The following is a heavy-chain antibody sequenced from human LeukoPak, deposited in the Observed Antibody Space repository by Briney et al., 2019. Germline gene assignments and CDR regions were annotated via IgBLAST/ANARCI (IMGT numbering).Heavy chain of an antibody. D-gene: IGHD3-9*01. J-gene: IGHJ5*02. CDR1: GFTFSSYG. Sequence: GGSLRLSCAASGFTFSSYGMHWVRQAPGKGLEWVAVISYDGSNKYYADSVKGRFTISRDNSKNTLYLQMNSLRVEDTAVYYCAKDHYDILTGYRWFDPWGQGTLVTVSS. CDR2: ISYDGSNK. V-gene: IGHV3-30*18. CDR3: AKDHYDILTGYRWFDP.